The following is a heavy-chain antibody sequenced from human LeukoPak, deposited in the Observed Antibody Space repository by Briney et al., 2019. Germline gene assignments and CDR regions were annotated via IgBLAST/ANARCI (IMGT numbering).Heavy chain of an antibody. CDR3: ARHGGSYWKYYFDY. CDR2: IYYSGST. D-gene: IGHD1-26*01. Sequence: PSETLSLTCTVSGGSISSYYWSWIRQPPGKGLEWIGYIYYSGSTNYNPSLKSRVTISVDTSKNQFSLKLSSVTAADTAVYYCARHGGSYWKYYFDYWGQGTLVTVSS. V-gene: IGHV4-59*08. CDR1: GGSISSYY. J-gene: IGHJ4*02.